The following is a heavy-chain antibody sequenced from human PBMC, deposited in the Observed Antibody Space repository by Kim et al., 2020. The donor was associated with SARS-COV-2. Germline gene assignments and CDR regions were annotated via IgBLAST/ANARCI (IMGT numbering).Heavy chain of an antibody. Sequence: QKFQGRVPITADESTGTAYMELSSLRSEDTAVYYCARGLSDSGSYLFFDYWGQGTLVTVSS. J-gene: IGHJ4*02. D-gene: IGHD1-26*01. CDR3: ARGLSDSGSYLFFDY. V-gene: IGHV1-69*01.